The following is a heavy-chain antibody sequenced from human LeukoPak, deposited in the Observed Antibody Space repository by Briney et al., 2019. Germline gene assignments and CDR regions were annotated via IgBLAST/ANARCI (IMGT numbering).Heavy chain of an antibody. J-gene: IGHJ4*02. V-gene: IGHV3-30-3*01. CDR3: AKDLSGYSYGYFDY. CDR1: GFTFSSYA. CDR2: ISYDGSNK. D-gene: IGHD5-18*01. Sequence: TGGSLRLSCAASGFTFSSYAMHWVRQAPGKGLEWVAVISYDGSNKYYADSVKGRFTISRDNSKNTLYLQMNSLRAEDTAVYYCAKDLSGYSYGYFDYWGQGTLVTVSS.